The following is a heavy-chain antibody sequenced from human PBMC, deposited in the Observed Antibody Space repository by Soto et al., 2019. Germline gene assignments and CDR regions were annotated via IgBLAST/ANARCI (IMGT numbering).Heavy chain of an antibody. CDR3: ARGRSSSWYPFWFDP. V-gene: IGHV1-3*01. D-gene: IGHD6-13*01. Sequence: ASVKVSCKASGYSFTSYAIHWVRQAPGQRLEWMGWINSGNGNTKFSQKFQGRVTIIRDTSASTAYMELSSLRSEDTAVYYCARGRSSSWYPFWFDPWGQGTLVTV. CDR2: INSGNGNT. CDR1: GYSFTSYA. J-gene: IGHJ5*02.